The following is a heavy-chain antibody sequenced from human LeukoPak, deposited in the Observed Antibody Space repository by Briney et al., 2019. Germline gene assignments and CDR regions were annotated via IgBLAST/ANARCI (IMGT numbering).Heavy chain of an antibody. J-gene: IGHJ6*02. D-gene: IGHD3-22*01. CDR3: ARDFFDGHGYTFYYYGMDV. V-gene: IGHV1-8*01. Sequence: ASVKVSCKASGYTFTNYDVNWVRQATGQGLKWMGWMNPTSGKAGFAQRFQGRVSMTRNISISTAYMELSSLRSEDTAVYYCARDFFDGHGYTFYYYGMDVWGQGTTVTVS. CDR1: GYTFTNYD. CDR2: MNPTSGKA.